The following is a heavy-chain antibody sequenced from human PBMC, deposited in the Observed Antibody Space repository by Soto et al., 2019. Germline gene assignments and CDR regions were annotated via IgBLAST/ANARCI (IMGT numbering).Heavy chain of an antibody. J-gene: IGHJ6*02. D-gene: IGHD5-12*01. Sequence: ASVKVSCKASGYTFTSYGISWVRQAPGQGLEWMGWIRAYNGNTNYAQKLQGRVTMTTDTSTSTAYMELSSLRSEDTAVYYCARGGGSMATINYYGMDVWGQGTTVTVSS. CDR3: ARGGGSMATINYYGMDV. CDR2: IRAYNGNT. V-gene: IGHV1-18*01. CDR1: GYTFTSYG.